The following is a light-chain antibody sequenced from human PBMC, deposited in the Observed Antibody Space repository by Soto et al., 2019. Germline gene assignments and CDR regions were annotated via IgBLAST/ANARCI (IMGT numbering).Light chain of an antibody. CDR2: DVS. CDR1: NSDIGSYKY. V-gene: IGLV2-14*03. CDR3: SSYTSSSKGV. J-gene: IGLJ3*02. Sequence: QSALTQPVSVSGSPGQSITISCNGSNSDIGSYKYVSWYQQHPGKVPKLMIYDVSNRPSGVSNRFSGSKSGNTASLTISGLQAEDEADYYCSSYTSSSKGVFGGGTKVTVL.